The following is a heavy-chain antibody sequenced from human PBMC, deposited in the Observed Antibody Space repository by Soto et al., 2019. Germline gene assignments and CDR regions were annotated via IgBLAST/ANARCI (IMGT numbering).Heavy chain of an antibody. CDR1: GGSISSYY. D-gene: IGHD3-9*01. J-gene: IGHJ6*02. CDR3: AGLYPTWDEILSGYFFYGRDG. CDR2: IYTSGST. Sequence: PSETLSLTCTVSGGSISSYYWSWIRQPAGKGLEWIGRIYTSGSTNYNPSLKSRVTMSVDTSKNQFSLKLSSVTAADTAVYYCAGLYPTWDEILSGYFFYGRDGWGQGTRVTASS. V-gene: IGHV4-4*07.